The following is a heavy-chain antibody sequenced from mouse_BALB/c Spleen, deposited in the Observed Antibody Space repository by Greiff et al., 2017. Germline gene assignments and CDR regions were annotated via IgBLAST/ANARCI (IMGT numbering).Heavy chain of an antibody. Sequence: EVKLMESGGGLVQPGGSRKLSCAASGFTFSSFGMHWVRQAPEKGLEWVAYISSGSSTIYYADTVKGRFTISRDNPKNTLFLQMTSLRSEDTAMYYCARRGYYGNSYYAMDYWGQGASGTVSS. J-gene: IGHJ4*01. CDR2: ISSGSSTI. V-gene: IGHV5-17*02. CDR1: GFTFSSFG. D-gene: IGHD2-1*01. CDR3: ARRGYYGNSYYAMDY.